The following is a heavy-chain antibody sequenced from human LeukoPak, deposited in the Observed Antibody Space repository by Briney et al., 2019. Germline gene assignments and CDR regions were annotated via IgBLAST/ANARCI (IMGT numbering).Heavy chain of an antibody. CDR1: GGTLSSYA. CDR3: ARGRVPAATYNWFDP. Sequence: SVKVSCKASGGTLSSYAISWVRQAPGQGLEWMGGMIPIFGTANYAQKFQGRVTITADESTSTAYMELSSLRSEDTAVYYCARGRVPAATYNWFDPWGQGTLVTVSS. D-gene: IGHD2-2*01. V-gene: IGHV1-69*13. CDR2: MIPIFGTA. J-gene: IGHJ5*02.